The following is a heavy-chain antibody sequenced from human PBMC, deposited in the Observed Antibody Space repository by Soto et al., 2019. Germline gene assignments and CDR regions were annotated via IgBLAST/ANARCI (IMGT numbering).Heavy chain of an antibody. CDR1: GGSVSSGSYY. V-gene: IGHV4-61*01. J-gene: IGHJ4*02. D-gene: IGHD3-22*01. Sequence: QVQLQASGPGLVKPSETLSLTCTVSGGSVSSGSYYWSWIRQPPGKGLEWIGYIYYSGSTNYNPSLKSRVTMSVDTGDTRFALKLSSVTAADTAVYYCARGGAYYGSSGWTEYYWGQGTLVTVSS. CDR2: IYYSGST. CDR3: ARGGAYYGSSGWTEYY.